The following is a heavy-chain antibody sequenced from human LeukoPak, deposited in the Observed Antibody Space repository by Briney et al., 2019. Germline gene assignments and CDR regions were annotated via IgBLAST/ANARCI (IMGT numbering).Heavy chain of an antibody. CDR3: AKSSYYDTSGYYREYYFDY. CDR2: ISGSGGST. D-gene: IGHD3-22*01. V-gene: IGHV3-23*01. J-gene: IGHJ4*02. Sequence: GGSLRLSCVPSGFTFSSYAMSWVRQAPGKGLEWVSSISGSGGSTHYADSVNGRSTISRDKTKNTLYLQMNSLRAEDTAVYYCAKSSYYDTSGYYREYYFDYWGQGTLVTVSS. CDR1: GFTFSSYA.